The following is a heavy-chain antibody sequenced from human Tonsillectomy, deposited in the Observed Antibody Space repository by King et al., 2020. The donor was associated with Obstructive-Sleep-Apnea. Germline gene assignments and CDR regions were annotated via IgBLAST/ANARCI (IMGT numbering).Heavy chain of an antibody. CDR2: ISWNRGTL. D-gene: IGHD3-10*01. CDR3: AKPITLVRGAMGD. V-gene: IGHV3-9*01. J-gene: IGHJ4*02. Sequence: VQSGRSLRLSCAASGFTFDDYAMHWVRQTPGKGLEWVSGISWNRGTLGYADSVKGRFTIPRDNAKNSLYLQMNSLRPEDTALYYCAKPITLVRGAMGDWGQGTLVTVSS. CDR1: GFTFDDYA.